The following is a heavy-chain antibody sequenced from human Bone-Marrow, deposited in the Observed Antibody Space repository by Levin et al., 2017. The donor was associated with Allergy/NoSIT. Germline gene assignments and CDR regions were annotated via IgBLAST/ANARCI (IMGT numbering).Heavy chain of an antibody. D-gene: IGHD3-16*01. Sequence: AASVKVSCKASGSPFPRSALHWVRPATGQGLEWMGWMNPNSGDTGYAQKFQGRVTMTRNAAISTAYMELNSLRSEDTAVYYCARVWGSVDYWGQGTLVTVSS. CDR1: GSPFPRSA. J-gene: IGHJ4*02. V-gene: IGHV1-8*01. CDR3: ARVWGSVDY. CDR2: MNPNSGDT.